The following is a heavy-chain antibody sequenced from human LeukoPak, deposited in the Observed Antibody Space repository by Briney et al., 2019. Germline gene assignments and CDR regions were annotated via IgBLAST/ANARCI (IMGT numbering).Heavy chain of an antibody. V-gene: IGHV3-43*02. CDR2: ISGDGSGT. D-gene: IGHD5-12*01. Sequence: GGSLRLSCTASGSTFDDYVMHWVRQAPGKGLEWVSLISGDGSGTYYADSVKGRFTISRDNSKNSLFLHMSGLRAEDTALYYCATQNPPGSGYYDTYNWFDPWGQGTLVTVAS. CDR3: ATQNPPGSGYYDTYNWFDP. J-gene: IGHJ5*02. CDR1: GSTFDDYV.